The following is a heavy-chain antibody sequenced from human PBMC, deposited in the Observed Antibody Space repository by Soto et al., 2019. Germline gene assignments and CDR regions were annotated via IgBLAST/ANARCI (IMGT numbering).Heavy chain of an antibody. CDR1: GASISSRDYY. V-gene: IGHV4-39*01. J-gene: IGHJ4*02. CDR3: GRVMIGTSRHTDSDY. Sequence: SETLSLTCSVSGASISSRDYYWGWIRQTPGKGLEWIGNTDYNGVTYYNPSLKSRVTVSKDTSKNQFSLKVASVTAADTAIYYCGRVMIGTSRHTDSDYWGQGTQVTVS. D-gene: IGHD2-2*01. CDR2: TDYNGVT.